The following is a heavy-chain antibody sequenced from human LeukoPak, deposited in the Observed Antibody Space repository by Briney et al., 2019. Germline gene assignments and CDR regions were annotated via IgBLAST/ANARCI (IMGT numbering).Heavy chain of an antibody. CDR2: TRQDAKEI. V-gene: IGHV3-7*01. D-gene: IGHD4-23*01. Sequence: GGSLRLSCAASGFIFGKYWMTWARQAPGKGLEWVASTRQDAKEIYYVDSVKGRFSISRDNARNSLSLQMNSLRAEDTAVYYCARDARWMRATYYFDYWGQGTLVTVSS. CDR1: GFIFGKYW. CDR3: ARDARWMRATYYFDY. J-gene: IGHJ4*02.